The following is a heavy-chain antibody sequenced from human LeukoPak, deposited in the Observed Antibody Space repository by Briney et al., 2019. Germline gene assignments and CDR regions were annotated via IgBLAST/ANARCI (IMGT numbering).Heavy chain of an antibody. CDR1: GFTFTIYA. D-gene: IGHD3-10*01. CDR2: ISGSGGST. CDR3: ANEDLYGSVKWFDP. J-gene: IGHJ5*02. V-gene: IGHV3-23*01. Sequence: GGSLRLSCAASGFTFTIYAMTWVRQAPGKGLEWVSAISGSGGSTYYADSVKGRFTISRDNSKNTLYLQMSSLRAEDTAVYYCANEDLYGSVKWFDPWGQGTLVTVSS.